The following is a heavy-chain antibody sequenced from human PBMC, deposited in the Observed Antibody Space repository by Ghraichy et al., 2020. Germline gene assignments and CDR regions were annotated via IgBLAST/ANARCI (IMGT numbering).Heavy chain of an antibody. CDR1: GGSFSGYY. V-gene: IGHV4-34*01. Sequence: SETLSLTCAVYGGSFSGYYWSWIRQPPGKGLEWIGEINHSGSTNYNPSLKSRVTISVDTSKNQFSLKLSSVTAADTAVYYCARGQSLRGQQQLVPSPYNWFDPWGQGTLVTVSS. CDR3: ARGQSLRGQQQLVPSPYNWFDP. J-gene: IGHJ5*02. CDR2: INHSGST. D-gene: IGHD6-13*01.